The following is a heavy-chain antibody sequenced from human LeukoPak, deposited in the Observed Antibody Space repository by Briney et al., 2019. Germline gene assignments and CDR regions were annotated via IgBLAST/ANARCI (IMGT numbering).Heavy chain of an antibody. D-gene: IGHD3-10*01. CDR3: ARGPYSGATYFHD. V-gene: IGHV4-4*07. Sequence: SETLSLTCTVSGGSIRSYYWCWIRQPAGKGLEWIGRIYSSGSTHYNPSLKSRVTMSLDTSKKQFSLKLSSVTAADTAVYFCARGPYSGATYFHDWGQGILVTVSS. CDR2: IYSSGST. J-gene: IGHJ4*02. CDR1: GGSIRSYY.